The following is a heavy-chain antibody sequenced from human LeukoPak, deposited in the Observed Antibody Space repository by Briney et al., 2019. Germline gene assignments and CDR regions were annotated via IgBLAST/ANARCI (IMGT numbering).Heavy chain of an antibody. CDR2: ISGSGGST. CDR1: GFTFSSYA. V-gene: IGHV3-23*01. Sequence: GGSLRLSCAASGFTFSSYAMSWVRQAPGKGLEWVSAISGSGGSTYYADSVKGRFTISRDNSKNTLYLQMNSLRAEDTAVYYCAKAGVRYCSSTSCYTGHDAFDIWGQGTMVTVSS. D-gene: IGHD2-2*02. J-gene: IGHJ3*02. CDR3: AKAGVRYCSSTSCYTGHDAFDI.